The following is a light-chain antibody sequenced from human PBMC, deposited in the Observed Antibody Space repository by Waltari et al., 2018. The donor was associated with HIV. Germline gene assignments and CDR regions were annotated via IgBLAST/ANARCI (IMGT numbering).Light chain of an antibody. Sequence: DIVMTQSPDSLAVFLAERASINFKSTTSVVDSSNNNNQLPWYQQKPGHPPKLPIYWPSTRESGVPDRFSGSGSGTDFTLTISSLQAEDAAVYYCQQFHTNQCTFGQGTKLEIK. CDR3: QQFHTNQCT. CDR2: WPS. J-gene: IGKJ2*02. V-gene: IGKV4-1*01. CDR1: TSVVDSSNNNNQ.